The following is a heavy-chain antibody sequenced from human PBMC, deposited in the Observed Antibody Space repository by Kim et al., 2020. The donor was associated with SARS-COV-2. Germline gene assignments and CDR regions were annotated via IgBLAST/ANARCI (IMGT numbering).Heavy chain of an antibody. Sequence: GGSLRLSCAASGFTFSSYDIHWVRQAPGKGLEWVAVISYDGSNKYYADSVKGRFTISRDNSKNTLYLQMNSLRAEDTAVYYCAKESVDSLHSPYYYGMDVWGQGTTVTVSS. V-gene: IGHV3-30*18. CDR3: AKESVDSLHSPYYYGMDV. D-gene: IGHD5-12*01. CDR2: ISYDGSNK. J-gene: IGHJ6*02. CDR1: GFTFSSYD.